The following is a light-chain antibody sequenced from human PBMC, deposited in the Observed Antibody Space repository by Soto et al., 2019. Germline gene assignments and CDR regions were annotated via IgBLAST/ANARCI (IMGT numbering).Light chain of an antibody. CDR1: QSVSSYY. Sequence: EIVLTQSPGTLSLSPGERATLSCRASQSVSSYYLAWYQQKPGQAPRLLIYGASSRATGIPDRFRGNGSGTDFTLTISRLEPEDFAVYYCQQYASSSRTFGPGTKVEIK. CDR2: GAS. V-gene: IGKV3-20*01. CDR3: QQYASSSRT. J-gene: IGKJ1*01.